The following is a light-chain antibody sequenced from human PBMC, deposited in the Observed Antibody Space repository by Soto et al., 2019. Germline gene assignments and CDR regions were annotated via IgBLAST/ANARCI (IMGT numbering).Light chain of an antibody. V-gene: IGKV1-5*01. J-gene: IGKJ1*01. Sequence: DIQMTQSPSTLSASVGDRVTITCPASQSISSWLAWYQQKPGKAPKLLIYDASSLESGVPSRFSGSGSGTEFTLTISSLQPDDFATYYCQQYNSYSEAFGQGTKVDI. CDR1: QSISSW. CDR2: DAS. CDR3: QQYNSYSEA.